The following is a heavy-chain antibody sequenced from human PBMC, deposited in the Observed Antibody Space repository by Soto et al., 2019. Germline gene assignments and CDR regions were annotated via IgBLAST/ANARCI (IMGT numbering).Heavy chain of an antibody. V-gene: IGHV4-4*07. CDR3: ARCPSGYGSSWYYFDY. CDR2: IYASGST. J-gene: IGHJ4*02. CDR1: GGSISSYF. Sequence: QVQLQESGPGLVKPSETLSLTCTVSGGSISSYFWSWIRQPAGKGLEWIGRIYASGSTNYNPSLKSRVTMSVDTSKNQFSLKLSSVTAADTAVYYCARCPSGYGSSWYYFDYWGQGALVTVSS. D-gene: IGHD6-13*01.